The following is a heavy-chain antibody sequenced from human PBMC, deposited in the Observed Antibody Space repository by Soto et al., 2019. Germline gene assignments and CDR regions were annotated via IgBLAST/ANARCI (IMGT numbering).Heavy chain of an antibody. CDR2: IIPILGIA. CDR1: GGTFSSYT. CDR3: ARDXXYYYDXXGXXPSGYFDL. J-gene: IGHJ2*01. Sequence: SVKVSCKASGGTFSSYTISWVRQAPGQGLEWMGRIIPILGIANYAQKFQGRVTITADKSTSTAYMELSSLRSEDTAVYYCARDXXYYYDXXGXXPSGYFDLWGRGTXVTVSS. D-gene: IGHD3-22*01. V-gene: IGHV1-69*04.